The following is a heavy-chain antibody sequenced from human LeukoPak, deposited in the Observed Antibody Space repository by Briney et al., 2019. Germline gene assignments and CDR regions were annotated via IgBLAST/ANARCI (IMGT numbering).Heavy chain of an antibody. Sequence: ASVKVSCKASGGTFSSYAISWVRQAPGQGLEWMGGIIPIFGTANYAQKSQGRVTITADESTSTAYMELSSLRSEDTAVYYCARWSSSYSSGSLDYWGQGTLVTVSS. CDR3: ARWSSSYSSGSLDY. J-gene: IGHJ4*02. D-gene: IGHD6-19*01. V-gene: IGHV1-69*13. CDR1: GGTFSSYA. CDR2: IIPIFGTA.